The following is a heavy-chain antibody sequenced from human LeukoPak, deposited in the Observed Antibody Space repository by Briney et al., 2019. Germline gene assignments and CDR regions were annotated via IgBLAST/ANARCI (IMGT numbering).Heavy chain of an antibody. D-gene: IGHD3-22*01. V-gene: IGHV1-69*04. CDR2: IIPILGIA. J-gene: IGHJ4*02. CDR1: GGTFSGYA. Sequence: SVKVCCKASGGTFSGYAISWVRQAPGQGLEWMGRIIPILGIANYAQKFQGRVTITADKSTSTAYMELSSLRSEDTAVYYCARDLVYYDSSGYYPYFDYWGQGTLVTVSS. CDR3: ARDLVYYDSSGYYPYFDY.